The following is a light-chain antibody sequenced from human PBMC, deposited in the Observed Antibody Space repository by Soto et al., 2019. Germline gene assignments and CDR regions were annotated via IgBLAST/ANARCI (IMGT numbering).Light chain of an antibody. CDR1: HSISGW. J-gene: IGKJ5*01. V-gene: IGKV1-5*01. CDR2: GAS. Sequence: PSTLSVSVGYRVTITCLGSHSISGWVAWYQQKSWKVPTLLIYGASSLQTGVPSRFSGSGSGTEFTLTISSLQSEDFAVYFCQQYNNWPITFGQGTRLEIK. CDR3: QQYNNWPIT.